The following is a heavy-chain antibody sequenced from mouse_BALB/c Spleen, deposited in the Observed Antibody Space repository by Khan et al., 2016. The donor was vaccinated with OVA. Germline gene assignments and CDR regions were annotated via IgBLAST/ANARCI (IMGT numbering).Heavy chain of an antibody. V-gene: IGHV1-22*01. CDR1: GYTFTEYT. CDR2: FNPNNGGT. D-gene: IGHD1-2*01. Sequence: VQLKHSGPELVKPGASVKISCKTSGYTFTEYTMHWVKQSHGKSLEWIGRFNPNNGGTSYNQKFKGRATLTVDESSSTAYMELRSLTSEDSAVYYCTRRDYYAYNWYFDVWGAGTTVTVSS. CDR3: TRRDYYAYNWYFDV. J-gene: IGHJ1*01.